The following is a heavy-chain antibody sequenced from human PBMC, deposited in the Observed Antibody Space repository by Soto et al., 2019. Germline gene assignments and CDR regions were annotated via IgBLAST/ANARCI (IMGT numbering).Heavy chain of an antibody. Sequence: GGSLRLSCAASGFTFSSYAMSWVRQAPGKGLEWVSAISGSGGSTYYADSVKGRFTISRDNSKNTLYLQMNSLRAEDTAVYYCARDGSGSPFSLYYYYMDVWGKGTTVTVSS. CDR3: ARDGSGSPFSLYYYYMDV. CDR1: GFTFSSYA. V-gene: IGHV3-23*01. D-gene: IGHD3-10*01. J-gene: IGHJ6*03. CDR2: ISGSGGST.